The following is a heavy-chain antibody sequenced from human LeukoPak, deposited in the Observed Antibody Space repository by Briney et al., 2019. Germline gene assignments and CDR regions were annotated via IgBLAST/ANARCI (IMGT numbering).Heavy chain of an antibody. D-gene: IGHD5-24*01. V-gene: IGHV4-59*01. CDR1: GGSISSYY. Sequence: PSETLSLTCTVSGGSISSYYWSWIRQPPGKGLEWIGYIYYSGSTNYNPSLKSRVTISVDTSKNQFSLKLSSVTAADTAVYYCARASRDGYNLFDYWGQGTLVTVSS. J-gene: IGHJ4*02. CDR2: IYYSGST. CDR3: ARASRDGYNLFDY.